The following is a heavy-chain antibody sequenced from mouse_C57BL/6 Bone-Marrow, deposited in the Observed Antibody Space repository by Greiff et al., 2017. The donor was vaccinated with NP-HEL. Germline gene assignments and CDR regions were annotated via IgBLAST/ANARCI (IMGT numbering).Heavy chain of an antibody. D-gene: IGHD1-1*01. CDR2: ISSGSSTI. J-gene: IGHJ4*01. Sequence: DVMLVESGGGLVKPGGSLKLSCAASGFTFSDYGMHWVRQAPEKGLEWVAYISSGSSTIYYADTVKGRFTISRDNAKNTLFLQMTSLRSEDTAMYYCARDYYYGVGAMDYWGQGTSVTVSS. CDR3: ARDYYYGVGAMDY. CDR1: GFTFSDYG. V-gene: IGHV5-17*01.